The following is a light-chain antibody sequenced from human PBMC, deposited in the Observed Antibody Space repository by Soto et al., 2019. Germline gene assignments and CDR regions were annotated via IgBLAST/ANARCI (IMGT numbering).Light chain of an antibody. CDR3: NSYTSKSTGV. CDR2: EVS. CDR1: SCDVGGYNY. J-gene: IGLJ1*01. V-gene: IGLV2-14*01. Sequence: QSALTQPASVSGSPGQSITISCTGTSCDVGGYNYVSWYQQHPGNAPKLIIYEVSNRPSGVSTRFSGSKSGNTASLTNSGLQAEDEADYYCNSYTSKSTGVFGTGTKLTVL.